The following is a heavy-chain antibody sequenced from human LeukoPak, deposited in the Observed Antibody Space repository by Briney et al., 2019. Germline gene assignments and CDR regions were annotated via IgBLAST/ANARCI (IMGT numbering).Heavy chain of an antibody. D-gene: IGHD3-16*01. CDR3: AREGDVNDAFDI. J-gene: IGHJ3*02. V-gene: IGHV3-53*01. Sequence: PGGSLRLSCAVSGLTVSTNYMNWVRQAPGKGLEWVSVVYSGGITNYADSVKGRFTISRDISNNTVYLQMNSLRAEDTAVYYCAREGDVNDAFDIWGQGTMVTVSS. CDR1: GLTVSTNY. CDR2: VYSGGIT.